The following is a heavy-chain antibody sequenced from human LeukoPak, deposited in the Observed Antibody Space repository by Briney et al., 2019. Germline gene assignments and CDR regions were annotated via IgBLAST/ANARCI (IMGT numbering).Heavy chain of an antibody. CDR2: INHSGST. J-gene: IGHJ4*02. CDR3: AGGRRGEDSGYCSGGSCYYFDY. Sequence: SETLSLTCAVYGGSFSGYYWSWIRQPPGKGLEWIGEINHSGSTNYNPSLKSRVTISVDTSKNQFSLKLSSVTAADTAVYYSAGGRRGEDSGYCSGGSCYYFDYWGQGTLVTVSS. D-gene: IGHD2-15*01. CDR1: GGSFSGYY. V-gene: IGHV4-34*01.